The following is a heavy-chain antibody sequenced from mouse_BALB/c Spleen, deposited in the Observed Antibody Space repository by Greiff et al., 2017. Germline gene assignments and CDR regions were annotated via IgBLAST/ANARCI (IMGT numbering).Heavy chain of an antibody. CDR1: GYAFTSYN. V-gene: IGHV1S135*01. D-gene: IGHD2-10*01. CDR2: IVPYNGGT. CDR3: ASAYYGNYEGSKAMDY. J-gene: IGHJ4*01. Sequence: VQLQQSGPELVKPGASVKVSCNASGYAFTSYNMYWVKQSLGKSLEWIGYIVPYNGGTSYNQKFKGKATLTVDKSSSTAYMHLNSLTSEDSAVYYCASAYYGNYEGSKAMDYWGQGTSVTVSS.